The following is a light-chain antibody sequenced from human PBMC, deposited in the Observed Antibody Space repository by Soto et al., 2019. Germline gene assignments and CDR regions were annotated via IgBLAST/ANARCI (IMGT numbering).Light chain of an antibody. J-gene: IGKJ2*01. CDR1: QSVSSSY. CDR2: GAS. Sequence: EIVLTQSPGTLSLSPGERATLSSRASQSVSSSYLAWYQQKPGQAPRLLIYGASSRATGIPDRFSGSGSGTDFTLTISRLEPEGFAVYYCQQYGSSPRETFGQGTKLEIK. CDR3: QQYGSSPRET. V-gene: IGKV3-20*01.